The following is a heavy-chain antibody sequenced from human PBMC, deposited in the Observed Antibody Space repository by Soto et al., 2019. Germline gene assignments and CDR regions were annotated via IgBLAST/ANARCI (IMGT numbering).Heavy chain of an antibody. CDR1: GFTFSNAW. CDR3: TVDSSGYGPDFDY. J-gene: IGHJ4*02. V-gene: IGHV3-15*07. D-gene: IGHD3-22*01. Sequence: GGSLRLSCAASGFTFSNAWMNWVRQAPGKGLEWVGRIKGKGHGETTDYPAPVKGRFTISRDGAKDALYLQMNSLKTEDTAVYYCTVDSSGYGPDFDYWGQGTLVTVSS. CDR2: IKGKGHGETT.